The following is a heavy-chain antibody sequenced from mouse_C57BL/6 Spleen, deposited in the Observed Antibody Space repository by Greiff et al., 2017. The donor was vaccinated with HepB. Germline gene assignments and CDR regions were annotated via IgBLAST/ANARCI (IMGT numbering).Heavy chain of an antibody. V-gene: IGHV1-55*01. CDR3: ARRDSNPFAY. D-gene: IGHD2-5*01. CDR2: SYPGSGSN. J-gene: IGHJ3*01. Sequence: VQLQQPGAELVKPGASVKMSCKASGYTFTSYWITWVKQRPGQGLEWIGDSYPGSGSNNYNEKFKSKASLTVDTSSSTAYMQLSSLTSEDSAVYYCARRDSNPFAYWGQGTLVTVSA. CDR1: GYTFTSYW.